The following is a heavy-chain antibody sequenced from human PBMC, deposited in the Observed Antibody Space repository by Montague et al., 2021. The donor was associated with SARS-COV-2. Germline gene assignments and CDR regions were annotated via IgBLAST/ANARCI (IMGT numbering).Heavy chain of an antibody. CDR1: GFPFDEHA. V-gene: IGHV3-9*01. Sequence: SLRLSCAASGFPFDEHAMFWVRQAPGKGLEWVSGISWNIGSLGXXXSXXGRFTVSRDNAKNSLYLQMDSLRPDDTALYYCAKGPRHDVASGLDHWGQGTLVTVSS. J-gene: IGHJ4*02. D-gene: IGHD6-13*01. CDR2: ISWNIGSL. CDR3: AKGPRHDVASGLDH.